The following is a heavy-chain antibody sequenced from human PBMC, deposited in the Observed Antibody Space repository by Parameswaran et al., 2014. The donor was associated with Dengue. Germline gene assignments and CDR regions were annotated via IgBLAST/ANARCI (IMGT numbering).Heavy chain of an antibody. V-gene: IGHV3-21*06. J-gene: IGHJ4*02. D-gene: IGHD3-22*01. CDR3: VREPAYYYDSSGYYFDF. CDR2: ISSSSSYI. Sequence: VRQAPGKGLEWVSSISSSSSYIYYADSVKGRFTVSRDNAENSLYLQMNSLGAEDTAVYYCVREPAYYYDSSGYYFDFWGQGTLVTVSS.